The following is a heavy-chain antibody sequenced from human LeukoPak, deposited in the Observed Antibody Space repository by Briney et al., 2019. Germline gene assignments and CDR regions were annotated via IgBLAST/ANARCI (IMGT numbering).Heavy chain of an antibody. D-gene: IGHD6-19*01. CDR2: INTNTGNP. Sequence: GASVKVPCKASGYTFTSSALNWVRQAPGQGLEWMGWINTNTGNPTYAQGFTGRFVFSLDTSVSTAYLQISSLKAEDTVVYYCATDLKKGDSGCFDYWGQGTLVTVSS. CDR3: ATDLKKGDSGCFDY. CDR1: GYTFTSSA. J-gene: IGHJ4*02. V-gene: IGHV7-4-1*02.